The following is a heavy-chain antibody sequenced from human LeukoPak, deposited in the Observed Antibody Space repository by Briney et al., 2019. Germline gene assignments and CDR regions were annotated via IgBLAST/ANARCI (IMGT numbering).Heavy chain of an antibody. J-gene: IGHJ3*02. Sequence: PGGSLRLSCAASGFTFSSYGMHWVRQAPGKGLEWVAFIRYDGSNKYYADPVKGRFTISRDNSKNTLYLQMNSLRAEDTAVYYCAKVRGVITIFGVVNDAFDIWGQGTMVTVSS. CDR2: IRYDGSNK. D-gene: IGHD3-3*01. CDR3: AKVRGVITIFGVVNDAFDI. CDR1: GFTFSSYG. V-gene: IGHV3-30*02.